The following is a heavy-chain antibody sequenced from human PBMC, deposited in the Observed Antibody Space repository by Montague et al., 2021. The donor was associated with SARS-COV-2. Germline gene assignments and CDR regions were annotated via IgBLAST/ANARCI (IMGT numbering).Heavy chain of an antibody. D-gene: IGHD3-9*01. CDR2: INHSEST. J-gene: IGHJ4*02. V-gene: IGHV4-34*01. CDR3: ARARAAYILTGYYFDY. Sequence: SETLSLTCAVYGGSFSGYYWSWIRQPPGKGLEWIGEINHSESTNYNPSLKSRVTISMDTSKNQFSLNLSSVTAADTAVYYCARARAAYILTGYYFDYWGQGTLVTVSS. CDR1: GGSFSGYY.